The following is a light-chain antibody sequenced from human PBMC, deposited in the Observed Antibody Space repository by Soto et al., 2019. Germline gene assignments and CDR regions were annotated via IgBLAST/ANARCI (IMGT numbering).Light chain of an antibody. CDR2: AAS. CDR3: HQTSNTPQT. J-gene: IGKJ2*01. CDR1: QSINNY. Sequence: DIQMTQSPSSVSASVGDRVTITCRASQSINNYLNWYQHKPGKAPKLLIYAASSLQSVVPSRFSGSGSGTDFTLNISRLQPEDFATYCCHQTSNTPQTFGQGTKLEI. V-gene: IGKV1-39*01.